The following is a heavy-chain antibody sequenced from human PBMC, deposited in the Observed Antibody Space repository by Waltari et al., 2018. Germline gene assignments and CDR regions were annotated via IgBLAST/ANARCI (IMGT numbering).Heavy chain of an antibody. J-gene: IGHJ4*02. CDR2: IKEDGGEK. CDR3: ARDYDYNYAY. V-gene: IGHV3-7*01. CDR1: AFTFRSYL. Sequence: EVQLVESGGGLVQPGGSLRLSCAASAFTFRSYLMSWVRQAPGKGLEWVANIKEDGGEKFYVDSVKGRFTISRDNAQNSLYLQMNSLRAEDTAVYYCARDYDYNYAYWGRGTLVTVSS. D-gene: IGHD5-18*01.